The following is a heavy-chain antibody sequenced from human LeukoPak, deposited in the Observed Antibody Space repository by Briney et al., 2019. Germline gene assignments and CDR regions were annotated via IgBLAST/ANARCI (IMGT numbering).Heavy chain of an antibody. CDR2: IYHSGST. J-gene: IGHJ4*02. CDR1: GGSISSGSYY. CDR3: ARVGYSFGAATPSFDY. V-gene: IGHV4-39*07. Sequence: PSETLSLTCTVSGGSISSGSYYWSWIRQPPGKGLEWIGSIYHSGSTYYNPSLKSRVTISVDTSKNQFSLKLSSVTAADTAVYYCARVGYSFGAATPSFDYWGQGTLVTVSS. D-gene: IGHD5-18*01.